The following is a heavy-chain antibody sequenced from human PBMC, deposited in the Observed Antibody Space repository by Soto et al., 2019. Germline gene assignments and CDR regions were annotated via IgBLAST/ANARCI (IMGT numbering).Heavy chain of an antibody. CDR2: ISGSGGST. CDR3: AKGTYGGNHDYYYYGMDV. D-gene: IGHD4-17*01. CDR1: GFSFSSYA. J-gene: IGHJ6*02. V-gene: IGHV3-23*01. Sequence: GGSLRLSCAASGFSFSSYAMSWVRQAPGKGPEWVSGISGSGGSTYYADSVKGRFTISRDNSKNTLCLQVNSLRAEDTAVYYCAKGTYGGNHDYYYYGMDVWGQGTTVTVSS.